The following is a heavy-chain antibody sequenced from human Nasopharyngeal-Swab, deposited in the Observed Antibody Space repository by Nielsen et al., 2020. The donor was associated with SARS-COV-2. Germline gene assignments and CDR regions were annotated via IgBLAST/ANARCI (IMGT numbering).Heavy chain of an antibody. J-gene: IGHJ4*02. CDR3: ARDLAGSSAYCGGDCYLNDY. CDR2: ISSSSSYI. V-gene: IGHV3-21*01. CDR1: GFTFSSYS. D-gene: IGHD2-21*02. Sequence: GESLKISCAASGFTFSSYSMNWVRQAPGKGLEWVSSISSSSSYIYYADSVKGRFTIYRDNAKNSLYLQMNSLRAEDTAVYYCARDLAGSSAYCGGDCYLNDYWGQGTLVTVSS.